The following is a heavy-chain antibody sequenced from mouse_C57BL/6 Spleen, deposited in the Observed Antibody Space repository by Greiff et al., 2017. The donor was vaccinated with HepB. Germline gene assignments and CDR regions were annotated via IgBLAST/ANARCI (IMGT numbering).Heavy chain of an antibody. CDR1: GFTFSDYY. CDR2: INYDGSST. CDR3: ARDRGGKGLYYFDY. J-gene: IGHJ2*01. Sequence: EVMLVESEGGLVQPGSSMKLSCTASGFTFSDYYMAWVRQVPEKGLEWVANINYDGSSTYYLDSLKSRFIISRDNAKNILYLQMSSLKSEDTATYYCARDRGGKGLYYFDYWGQGTTLTVSS. D-gene: IGHD1-1*02. V-gene: IGHV5-16*01.